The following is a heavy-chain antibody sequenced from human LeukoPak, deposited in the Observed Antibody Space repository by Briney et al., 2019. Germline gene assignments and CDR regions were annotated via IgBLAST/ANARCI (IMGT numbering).Heavy chain of an antibody. J-gene: IGHJ2*01. V-gene: IGHV4-34*01. Sequence: SETLSLTCAVYGGSFSGYYWSWIRQPPGKGLEWIGEINHSGSTNYNPSLKSRVTISVDTSKNQFSLKLNSVTAADTAVYYCARDSPRELLRYFDLWGRGTLVTVSS. CDR1: GGSFSGYY. CDR2: INHSGST. CDR3: ARDSPRELLRYFDL. D-gene: IGHD1-26*01.